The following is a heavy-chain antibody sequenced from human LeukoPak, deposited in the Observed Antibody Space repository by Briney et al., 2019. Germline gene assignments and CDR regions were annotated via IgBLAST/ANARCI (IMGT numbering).Heavy chain of an antibody. V-gene: IGHV1-2*02. CDR1: GYTFTGYY. J-gene: IGHJ5*02. CDR3: ARESSSIAATYNWFDP. CDR2: INPNSGGT. D-gene: IGHD6-13*01. Sequence: VASVKVSCKASGYTFTGYYMHWVRQAPGQGLEWMGWINPNSGGTNYAQKFQGRVTMTRDTSISTAYMELSRLRSDDTAVYYCARESSSIAATYNWFDPWGQGTLVTVSS.